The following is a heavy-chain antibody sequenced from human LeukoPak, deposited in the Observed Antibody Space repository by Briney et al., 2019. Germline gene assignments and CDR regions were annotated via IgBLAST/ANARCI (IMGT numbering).Heavy chain of an antibody. V-gene: IGHV4-34*01. CDR2: INHSGSI. CDR1: GGSFSGHY. J-gene: IGHJ4*02. Sequence: SETLSLTCAVYGGSFSGHYWSWIRQPPGKGLEWIGEINHSGSINYNPSLKSRVTISVDTSKNQFSLKLSSVTAADTAVYYCAREYGDYGFDYWGQGTLVTVSS. CDR3: AREYGDYGFDY. D-gene: IGHD4-17*01.